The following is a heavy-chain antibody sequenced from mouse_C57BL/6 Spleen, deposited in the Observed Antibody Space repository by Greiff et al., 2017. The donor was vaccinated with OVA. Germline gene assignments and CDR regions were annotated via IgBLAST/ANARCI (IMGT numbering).Heavy chain of an antibody. CDR1: GFTFSDYG. CDR3: ARGRGRTGTTYYFDY. CDR2: ISSGSSTI. V-gene: IGHV5-17*01. D-gene: IGHD4-1*01. J-gene: IGHJ2*01. Sequence: EVQRVESGGGLVKPGGSLKLSCAASGFTFSDYGMHWVRQAPEKGLEWVAYISSGSSTIYYADTVKGRFTISRDNAKNTLFLQRTSLRSEDTAMYYCARGRGRTGTTYYFDYWGQGTTLTVSS.